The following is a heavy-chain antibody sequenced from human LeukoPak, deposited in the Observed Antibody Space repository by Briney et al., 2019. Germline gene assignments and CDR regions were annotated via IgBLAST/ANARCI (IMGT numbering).Heavy chain of an antibody. V-gene: IGHV3-43*01. CDR2: ISWDGGST. CDR3: AKDLNYYDSSGPDY. Sequence: GGSLRLSCAASGFTFSSYSMNWVRQAPGKGLEWVSLISWDGGSTYYADSVKGRFTISRDNSKNSLYLQMNSLRTEDTALYYCAKDLNYYDSSGPDYWGQGTLVTVSS. CDR1: GFTFSSYS. J-gene: IGHJ4*02. D-gene: IGHD3-22*01.